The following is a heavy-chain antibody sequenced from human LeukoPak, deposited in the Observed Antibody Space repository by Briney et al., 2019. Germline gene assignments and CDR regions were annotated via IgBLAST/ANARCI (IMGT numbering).Heavy chain of an antibody. CDR1: GGSISSYY. CDR3: ASNYDILSPFDY. CDR2: IYTSGST. J-gene: IGHJ4*02. D-gene: IGHD3-9*01. V-gene: IGHV4-4*07. Sequence: SETLSLTCTVSGGSISSYYWSWIRQPAGKGLEWIGRIYTSGSTIYNPALKSRVTMSLDTSKNQYSLKLSSVTAADTAVYYCASNYDILSPFDYWGQGTLVTVPS.